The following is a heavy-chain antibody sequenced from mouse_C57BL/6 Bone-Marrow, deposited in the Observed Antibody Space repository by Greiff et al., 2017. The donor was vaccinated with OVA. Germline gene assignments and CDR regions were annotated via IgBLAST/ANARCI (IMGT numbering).Heavy chain of an antibody. V-gene: IGHV1-69*01. Sequence: QVQLQQPGAELVMPGASVKLSCKASGYTFTSYWMHWVKQRPGQGLEWIGEIDPSDSYTNYNQKFKGKSTLTVDKSSSTAYMQLSSLTSEDSAVYYSAGGDFAMDYWGQGTSVTVSS. CDR3: AGGDFAMDY. CDR2: IDPSDSYT. J-gene: IGHJ4*01. CDR1: GYTFTSYW.